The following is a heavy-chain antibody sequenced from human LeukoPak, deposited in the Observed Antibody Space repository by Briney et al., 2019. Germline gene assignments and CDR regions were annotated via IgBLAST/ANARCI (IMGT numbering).Heavy chain of an antibody. Sequence: SETLSLTCTVSGGSISSYYWSWIRQPPGKGLEGIGYIYYSGSTNYNPSLKSRVTISVDTSKNQFSLKLSSVTAADTAVYYCARAGLLRCYDYWGQGTLVTVSS. CDR1: GGSISSYY. D-gene: IGHD4/OR15-4a*01. CDR3: ARAGLLRCYDY. J-gene: IGHJ4*02. CDR2: IYYSGST. V-gene: IGHV4-59*01.